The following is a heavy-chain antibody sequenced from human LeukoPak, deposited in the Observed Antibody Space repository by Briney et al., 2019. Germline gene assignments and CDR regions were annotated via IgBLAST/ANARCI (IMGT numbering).Heavy chain of an antibody. V-gene: IGHV3-9*01. CDR1: GFTFDDYA. CDR2: ISWNSGSI. CDR3: AKDALGFGYCSSTSCYAYFDY. D-gene: IGHD2-2*01. J-gene: IGHJ4*02. Sequence: PGRSLRLSCAASGFTFDDYAMHWVRQAPGKGLEWVSGISWNSGSIGHADSVKGRFTISRDNAKNSLYLQMNSLRAEDTALYYCAKDALGFGYCSSTSCYAYFDYWGQGTLVTVSS.